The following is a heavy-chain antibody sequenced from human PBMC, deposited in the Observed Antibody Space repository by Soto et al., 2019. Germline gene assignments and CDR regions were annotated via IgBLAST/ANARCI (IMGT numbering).Heavy chain of an antibody. CDR1: GYTFTSYG. CDR3: ARDSAAAGPFDD. V-gene: IGHV1-18*01. Sequence: QVQLVQSGAEVKKPGASVKVSCKASGYTFTSYGISWVRQAPGQGLEWMGWISAYNGNTNYAQKLQGRVTMTTDTPTRTAYMELRSLRSDATAVYYCARDSAAAGPFDDWGQGTLVTVSS. J-gene: IGHJ4*02. CDR2: ISAYNGNT. D-gene: IGHD6-13*01.